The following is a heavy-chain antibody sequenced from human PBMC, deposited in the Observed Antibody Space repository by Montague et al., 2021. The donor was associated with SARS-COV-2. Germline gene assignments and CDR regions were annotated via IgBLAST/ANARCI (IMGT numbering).Heavy chain of an antibody. D-gene: IGHD3-10*01. CDR2: IYYSGST. Sequence: TLSLTCTVSGGSISSGCYYWSWIRQHPGKGLEWYGYIYYSGSTYSNPSLKSRVTISVDTSKNQFSLKLISVTAADTAVYYCARAPYYYGSGRGYYGMDVWGQGTTVTVSS. V-gene: IGHV4-31*03. CDR3: ARAPYYYGSGRGYYGMDV. CDR1: GGSISSGCYY. J-gene: IGHJ6*02.